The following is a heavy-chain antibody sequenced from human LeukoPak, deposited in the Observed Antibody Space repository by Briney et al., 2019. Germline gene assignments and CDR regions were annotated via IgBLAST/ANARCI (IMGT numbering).Heavy chain of an antibody. Sequence: GGSLRLSCAASGFIFSSYWMAWVRQAPGKGLEWVANIKQDGSAENYVDSVQGRFTISRDNAEKALYLQMNSLRAEDTAMYYCAGGLGWLINNWGQGTLVTVSS. J-gene: IGHJ4*02. CDR3: AGGLGWLINN. V-gene: IGHV3-7*01. D-gene: IGHD2-21*01. CDR2: IKQDGSAE. CDR1: GFIFSSYW.